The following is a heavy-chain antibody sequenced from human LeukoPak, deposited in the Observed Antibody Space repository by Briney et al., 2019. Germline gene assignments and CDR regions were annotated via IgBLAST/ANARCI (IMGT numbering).Heavy chain of an antibody. CDR1: GYTFTGYY. Sequence: ASLKVSCKASGYTFTGYYMHWVRQAPGQGLEWMGRINPNSGGTNYAQKFQGRVTITRDSSISTAYMELSRLRSDDTAVYYCARVNSIRTIFGVVIGWDYWGQGTLVTVSS. CDR3: ARVNSIRTIFGVVIGWDY. CDR2: INPNSGGT. J-gene: IGHJ4*02. D-gene: IGHD3-3*01. V-gene: IGHV1-2*06.